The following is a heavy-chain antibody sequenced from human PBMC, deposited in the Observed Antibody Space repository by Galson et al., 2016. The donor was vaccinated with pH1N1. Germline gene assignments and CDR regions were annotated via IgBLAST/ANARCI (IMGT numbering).Heavy chain of an antibody. Sequence: SVKVSCKASGGIFNNYAISWVRQAPGEGLEWMGVIDPSNGGTTYAQKFQARVTMTRDTSTSTVYLDLSRLKSDDTSVLYCTRDLGRRREFWGQGTLVTVSS. CDR2: IDPSNGGT. D-gene: IGHD1-26*01. CDR1: GGIFNNYA. CDR3: TRDLGRRREF. V-gene: IGHV1-46*02. J-gene: IGHJ4*02.